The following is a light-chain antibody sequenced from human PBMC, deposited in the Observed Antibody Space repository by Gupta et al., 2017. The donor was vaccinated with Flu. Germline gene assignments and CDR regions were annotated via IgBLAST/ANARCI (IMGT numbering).Light chain of an antibody. CDR1: QSVSSN. J-gene: IGKJ4*01. V-gene: IGKV3-15*01. CDR2: GAS. CDR3: QQYNNWPPRT. Sequence: EIVMTQSPATLSVSPGERATLSCRASQSVSSNLAWYQQKPGQAPRLLIYGASTRATGIPARFSGSGSGTEFTLTISSRQSEDFAVYYCQQYNNWPPRTFGGGTKVEIK.